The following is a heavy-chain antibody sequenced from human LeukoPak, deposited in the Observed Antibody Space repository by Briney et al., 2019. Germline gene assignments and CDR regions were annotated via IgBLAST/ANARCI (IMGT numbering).Heavy chain of an antibody. Sequence: TGGSLRLSCAASGFTFSSYAMSWVRQAPGKGLEWVSAISGSGGSTYYADSVKGRFTISRDNSKNTLYLQMNSLRAEDTAVYYCATHYYDSSGYYTLFDYWGQGTLVTVSS. CDR2: ISGSGGST. J-gene: IGHJ4*02. V-gene: IGHV3-23*01. CDR3: ATHYYDSSGYYTLFDY. D-gene: IGHD3-22*01. CDR1: GFTFSSYA.